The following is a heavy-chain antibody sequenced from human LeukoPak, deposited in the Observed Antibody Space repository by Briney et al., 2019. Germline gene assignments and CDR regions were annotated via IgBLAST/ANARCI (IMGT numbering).Heavy chain of an antibody. Sequence: GGSLRLSCAASGFTFSSYAMSWVRQAPGKGLEWVSAISGSGGSTYYADSVKGRFTISRDNSKNTLYLQMSSLRAEDTAVYYCAKWTDYDFWSGYDYWGQGTLVTVSS. CDR1: GFTFSSYA. CDR2: ISGSGGST. CDR3: AKWTDYDFWSGYDY. J-gene: IGHJ4*02. V-gene: IGHV3-23*01. D-gene: IGHD3-3*01.